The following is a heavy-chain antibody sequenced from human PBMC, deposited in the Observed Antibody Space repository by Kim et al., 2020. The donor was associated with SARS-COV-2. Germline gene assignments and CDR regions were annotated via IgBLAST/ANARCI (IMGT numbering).Heavy chain of an antibody. CDR3: TRGNLLGYCSGGSCYPGDY. D-gene: IGHD2-15*01. V-gene: IGHV3-49*04. Sequence: GGSLRLSCTASGFTFGDYAMSWVRQAPGKGLEWVGFIRSKAYGGTTEYAASVKGRFTISRDDSKSIAYLQMNSLKTEDTAVYYCTRGNLLGYCSGGSCYPGDYWGQGTLVTVSS. CDR2: IRSKAYGGTT. CDR1: GFTFGDYA. J-gene: IGHJ4*02.